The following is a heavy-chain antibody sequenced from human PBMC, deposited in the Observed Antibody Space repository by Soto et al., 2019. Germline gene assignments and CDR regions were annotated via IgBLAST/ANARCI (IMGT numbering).Heavy chain of an antibody. V-gene: IGHV3-30*18. D-gene: IGHD2-21*02. CDR1: GFTFSSYG. Sequence: GESLKISCAASGFTFSSYGMHWVRQAPGKGLEWVAVISYDGSNKYYADSVKGRFTISRDNSKNTLYLQMNSLRAEDTAVYYCAKRKSAGVVTASPFDYWGQGTLVTVSS. J-gene: IGHJ4*02. CDR2: ISYDGSNK. CDR3: AKRKSAGVVTASPFDY.